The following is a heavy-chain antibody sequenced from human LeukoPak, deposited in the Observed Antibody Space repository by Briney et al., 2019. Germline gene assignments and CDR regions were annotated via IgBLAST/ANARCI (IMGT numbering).Heavy chain of an antibody. Sequence: PGGSLGLSCAASGFTFSIHAMHWVRQAPGKGLEWLAYISYDGRTDYHADSVKGRFSISRDNSRSMLDLQMNSLGPEDTAVYYCVRAFYGYDSQDLGHWGQGTLVTVSA. CDR3: VRAFYGYDSQDLGH. J-gene: IGHJ4*02. V-gene: IGHV3-30*03. CDR2: ISYDGRTD. CDR1: GFTFSIHA. D-gene: IGHD5-18*01.